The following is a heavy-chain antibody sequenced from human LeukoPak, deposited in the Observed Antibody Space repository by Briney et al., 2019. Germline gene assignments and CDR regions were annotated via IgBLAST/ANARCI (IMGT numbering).Heavy chain of an antibody. J-gene: IGHJ6*03. CDR3: ARDDYDILTGYPSHMDV. Sequence: SETLSLTCTISGGSISSSRYYWGWIRQPPGKGLEWIGSIYYTGSTNYNPSLKSRVTMSVDTSKNQFSLKLSSVTAADTAVYYCARDDYDILTGYPSHMDVWGKGTTVTISS. V-gene: IGHV4-39*07. CDR2: IYYTGST. D-gene: IGHD3-9*01. CDR1: GGSISSSRYY.